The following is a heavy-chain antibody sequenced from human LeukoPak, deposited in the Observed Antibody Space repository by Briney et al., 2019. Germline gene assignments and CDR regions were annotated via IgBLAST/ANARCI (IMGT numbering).Heavy chain of an antibody. CDR3: ARGWRVWSPDDRFDY. CDR1: GYTLTELS. V-gene: IGHV1-24*01. J-gene: IGHJ4*02. Sequence: ASVKVSCKVSGYTLTELSMHWVRQAPGKGLEWMGGFDPEDGETIYAQKFQGRVTMTEDTSTDTAYMELSSLRSEDTAVYYCARGWRVWSPDDRFDYWGQGTLVTVSS. D-gene: IGHD3-3*01. CDR2: FDPEDGET.